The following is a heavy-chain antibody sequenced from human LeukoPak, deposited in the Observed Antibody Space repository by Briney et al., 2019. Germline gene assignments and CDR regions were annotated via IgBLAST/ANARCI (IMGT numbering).Heavy chain of an antibody. J-gene: IGHJ4*02. D-gene: IGHD3-16*01. CDR1: GASISSYY. CDR2: IYNTWGP. V-gene: IGHV4-4*07. CDR3: GRSAGFVHFDH. Sequence: SETLSLTCTVSGASISSYYWSWIRQPAGKGLEWIGRIYNTWGPNYNPSLESRVTMSVDTSKNQFSLKLNSVTAADTALYYCGRSAGFVHFDHWGQGTLVTVSS.